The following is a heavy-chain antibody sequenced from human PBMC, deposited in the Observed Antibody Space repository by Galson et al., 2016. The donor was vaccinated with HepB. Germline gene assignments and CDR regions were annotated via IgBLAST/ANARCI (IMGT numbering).Heavy chain of an antibody. Sequence: SLRLSCAVSGFIFSDHYMDWLRQAPGKGLEWVAIISYDGSNTYYADSVKGRFTISRDNSKNTLYLQMNSLRAEDTAVYYCAKDHNSSGYFEYGGQGTLVTVSS. V-gene: IGHV3-30*18. CDR3: AKDHNSSGYFEY. J-gene: IGHJ4*02. D-gene: IGHD3-22*01. CDR2: ISYDGSNT. CDR1: GFIFSDHY.